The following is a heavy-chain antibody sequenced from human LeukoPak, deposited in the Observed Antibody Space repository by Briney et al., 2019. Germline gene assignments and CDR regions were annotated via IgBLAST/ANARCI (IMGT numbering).Heavy chain of an antibody. CDR2: IKQDGSEK. CDR3: ARERLRGVANYFDY. V-gene: IGHV3-7*05. D-gene: IGHD5-12*01. Sequence: SGGSLRLSCAASGFTFSNYWMIWVRQAPGKGLEWVGNIKQDGSEKRYADSVRGRFSISRDNAQTSLYLQMTSLRAEDTAVYYCARERLRGVANYFDYWGQGTLVTVSS. J-gene: IGHJ4*02. CDR1: GFTFSNYW.